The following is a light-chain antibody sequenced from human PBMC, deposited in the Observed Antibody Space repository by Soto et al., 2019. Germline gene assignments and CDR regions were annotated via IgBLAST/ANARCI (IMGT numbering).Light chain of an antibody. CDR3: QQSYSTPLIT. V-gene: IGKV1-39*01. CDR2: AAS. CDR1: HTIMTY. J-gene: IGKJ5*01. Sequence: DIQMTQSPSSLSASLGDAVTLNCRASHTIMTYLNWYQLKPGKPPRLLIYAASSLQSGVPSRFSGSGSGTDFTLTISSLQPEDFATYYCQQSYSTPLITFGQGTRLEIK.